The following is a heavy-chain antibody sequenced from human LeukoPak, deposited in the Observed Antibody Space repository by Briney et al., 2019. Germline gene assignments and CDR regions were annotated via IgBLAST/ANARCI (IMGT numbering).Heavy chain of an antibody. CDR2: IIPIFGTA. V-gene: IGHV1-69*06. CDR1: GVTFSSYA. J-gene: IGHJ3*02. D-gene: IGHD4-17*01. Sequence: PTVSVSCKASGVTFSSYAISWVPHAPGQGLECMGGIIPIFGTANDARKFQGRVTITADKSTGTAYMEMSSLRSEDTAVYYCAREGVTNDAFDSWGQGRMVTVSA. CDR3: AREGVTNDAFDS.